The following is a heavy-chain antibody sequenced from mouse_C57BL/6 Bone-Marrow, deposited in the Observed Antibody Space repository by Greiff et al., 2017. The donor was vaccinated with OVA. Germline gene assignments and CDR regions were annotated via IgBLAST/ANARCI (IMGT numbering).Heavy chain of an antibody. V-gene: IGHV6-3*01. CDR3: TGIYYYGSSYNFFDY. CDR1: GFTFSNYW. D-gene: IGHD1-1*01. CDR2: IRLKSDNYAT. Sequence: VQLVESGGGLVQPGGSMKLSCVASGFTFSNYWMNWVRQSPEKGLEWVAQIRLKSDNYATHYAESVKGRFTISRDDSKSSVYLQMNNLRAEDTGIYYCTGIYYYGSSYNFFDYWGQGTTLTVSS. J-gene: IGHJ2*01.